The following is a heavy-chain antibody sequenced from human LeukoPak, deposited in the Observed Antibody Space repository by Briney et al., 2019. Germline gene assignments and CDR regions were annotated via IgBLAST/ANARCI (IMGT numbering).Heavy chain of an antibody. J-gene: IGHJ4*02. CDR3: ASEYDYGDYVSDPSILFEPFDY. CDR2: IWYDGSNK. Sequence: PGRSLRLSCAASGFTFSSYGMHWVRQAPGKGLEWVAVIWYDGSNKYYADSVKGRFTISRDNSKNTLYLQMNSLRAEDTAVYYCASEYDYGDYVSDPSILFEPFDYWGQGTLVTVSS. D-gene: IGHD4-17*01. V-gene: IGHV3-33*01. CDR1: GFTFSSYG.